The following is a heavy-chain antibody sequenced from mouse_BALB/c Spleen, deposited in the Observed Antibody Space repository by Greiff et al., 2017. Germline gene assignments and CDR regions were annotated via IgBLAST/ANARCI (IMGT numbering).Heavy chain of an antibody. D-gene: IGHD2-1*01. V-gene: IGHV1S132*01. J-gene: IGHJ4*01. CDR1: GYTFTSYW. CDR2: IFPGTGTT. CDR3: ASAGDGNGLYAMDY. Sequence: QVQLQQSGAELVKPGASVKLSCKTSGYTFTSYWIQWVKQRPGQGLGWIGEIFPGTGTTYYNEKFKGKATLTIDTSSSTAYMQLSSLTSEDSAVYFCASAGDGNGLYAMDYWGQGTSVTVSS.